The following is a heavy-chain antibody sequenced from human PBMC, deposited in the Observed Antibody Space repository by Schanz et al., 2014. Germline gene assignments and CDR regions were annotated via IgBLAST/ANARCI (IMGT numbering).Heavy chain of an antibody. CDR1: GFTFSSYG. Sequence: QVQLVESGGGVVQPGGSLRLSCAASGFTFSSYGMHWVRQAPGKGLEWVAFIRYDGSNKYYADSVKGRFTISRDNSKNTLYLQMNSLRAEGTAVYYCARGGGAAASTWGQGTLVTVSS. J-gene: IGHJ5*02. V-gene: IGHV3-30*02. CDR2: IRYDGSNK. D-gene: IGHD6-13*01. CDR3: ARGGGAAAST.